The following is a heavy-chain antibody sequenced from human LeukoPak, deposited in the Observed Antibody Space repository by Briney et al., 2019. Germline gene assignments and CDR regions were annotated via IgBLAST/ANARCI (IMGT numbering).Heavy chain of an antibody. J-gene: IGHJ4*02. V-gene: IGHV3-48*01. D-gene: IGHD4-17*01. CDR1: GFTFSSYS. CDR3: ARGMTTVTTVDC. Sequence: GGSLRLSCAASGFTFSSYSMNWVRQAPGKGLEWLSYISSGGTTTYSADSVKGRFTISRDNAKNSLYLQMNSLRAEDTAVYYCARGMTTVTTVDCWGQGTLVTVSS. CDR2: ISSGGTTT.